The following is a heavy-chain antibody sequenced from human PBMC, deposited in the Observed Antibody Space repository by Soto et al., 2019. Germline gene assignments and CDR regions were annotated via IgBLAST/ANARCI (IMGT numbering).Heavy chain of an antibody. J-gene: IGHJ4*02. V-gene: IGHV4-34*01. D-gene: IGHD5-12*01. CDR2: INHSGST. CDR1: GGSFSGYY. CDR3: ARERDSGYAGFAYFDY. Sequence: PSETLSLTCAVYGGSFSGYYWSWIRQPPGKGLEWIGEINHSGSTNYNPSLKSRVTISVDTSKNQFSLKLSSVTAADTAVYYCARERDSGYAGFAYFDYWGQGTLVTVSS.